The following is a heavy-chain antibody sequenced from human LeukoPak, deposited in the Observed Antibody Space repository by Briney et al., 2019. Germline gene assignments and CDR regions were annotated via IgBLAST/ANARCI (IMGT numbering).Heavy chain of an antibody. D-gene: IGHD4-11*01. J-gene: IGHJ5*02. Sequence: GGSLRLSCAASGFTFSDYYMSWIRQAPGKGLEWVSYISSSGSTIYYADSVKGRFTISRDNAKNSLYLQMNSLRAEDTAVYYCAREWGDYSNYSPNWFDPWGQGTLVTVSS. V-gene: IGHV3-11*01. CDR2: ISSSGSTI. CDR1: GFTFSDYY. CDR3: AREWGDYSNYSPNWFDP.